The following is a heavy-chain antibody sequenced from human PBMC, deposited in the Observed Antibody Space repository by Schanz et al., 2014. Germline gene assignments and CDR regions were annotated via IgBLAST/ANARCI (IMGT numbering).Heavy chain of an antibody. CDR1: GFTFSSYG. D-gene: IGHD3-22*01. Sequence: EVQLLESGGGLVQPGGSLRLSCAASGFTFSSYGMHWVRQGTGKGLEWVSTIGYLGDTYYPDSVKGRFTVSRDSGQNSLYLQMNRLRAEDTAVYYCARVHHYDPSGWGYFDYWGQGALVTVSS. V-gene: IGHV3-13*01. CDR2: IGYLGDT. CDR3: ARVHHYDPSGWGYFDY. J-gene: IGHJ4*02.